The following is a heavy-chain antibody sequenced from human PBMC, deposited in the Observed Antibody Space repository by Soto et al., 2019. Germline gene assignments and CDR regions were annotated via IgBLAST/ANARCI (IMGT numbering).Heavy chain of an antibody. CDR2: TSVYNGTT. Sequence: QVQLVQSGAEVKKPGASVTVSCKASGYTFTNYGFSWVRQAPGQGLQWLGGTSVYNGTTKYAEKFQNRVPMTTDTSTNTAHMELRSLRSDDTAVYYCAREGQAPYYYYGMDVWCQGTAVTGSS. CDR3: AREGQAPYYYYGMDV. CDR1: GYTFTNYG. V-gene: IGHV1-18*01. J-gene: IGHJ6*02.